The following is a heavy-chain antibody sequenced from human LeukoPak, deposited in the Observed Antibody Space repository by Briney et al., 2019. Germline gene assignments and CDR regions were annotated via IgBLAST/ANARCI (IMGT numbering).Heavy chain of an antibody. CDR2: IYYSGST. J-gene: IGHJ5*02. V-gene: IGHV4-59*01. CDR1: GGSISSYY. D-gene: IGHD5-18*01. Sequence: AETLSLTCTVSGGSISSYYWSRIRQPPGKGLEWIGYIYYSGSTNYNRSLKSRVTISVDTSKNQFSLKLSSVTAADTAVYYCAADTAMVKGGFDPWGQGTLVTVSS. CDR3: AADTAMVKGGFDP.